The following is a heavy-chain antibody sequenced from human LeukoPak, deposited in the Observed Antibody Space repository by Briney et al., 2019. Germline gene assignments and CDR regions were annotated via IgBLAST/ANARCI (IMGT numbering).Heavy chain of an antibody. Sequence: GGSLRLSCAASGFTFSDYTMNWVRQAPGKGLEWVSSISSGGTYKYYADSVKGRFTISRDNAQNSLYLQMNSLRAEDSSVYYCARPTAVTTISADAFDIWGQGTMVTVSS. D-gene: IGHD4-17*01. V-gene: IGHV3-21*01. CDR2: ISSGGTYK. CDR1: GFTFSDYT. CDR3: ARPTAVTTISADAFDI. J-gene: IGHJ3*02.